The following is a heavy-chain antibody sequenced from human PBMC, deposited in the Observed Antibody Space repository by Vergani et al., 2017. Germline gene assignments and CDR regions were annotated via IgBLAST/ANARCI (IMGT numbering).Heavy chain of an antibody. Sequence: QVQLVQSGAELKKPGASVSVSCKGSGHTFKTYGISWVRQAPGKGLEWMAWIRPYTGHTIYAQKFQDRVTMTADTSTNTAYMELRSLRSDDTAVYFCARVAPSNSEVTPTAFDGWGQGTMVTVSS. V-gene: IGHV1-18*01. CDR2: IRPYTGHT. CDR3: ARVAPSNSEVTPTAFDG. CDR1: GHTFKTYG. D-gene: IGHD1-1*01. J-gene: IGHJ3*01.